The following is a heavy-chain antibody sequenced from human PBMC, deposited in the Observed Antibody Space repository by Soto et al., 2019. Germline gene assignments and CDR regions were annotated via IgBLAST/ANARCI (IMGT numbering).Heavy chain of an antibody. D-gene: IGHD2-2*01. CDR3: ARSCSSTSCYQYQHAFDI. V-gene: IGHV1-69*13. Sequence: SVKLSSKASGGTLSSYAISWVRQAPGQGLEWMGGIIPIFGTANYAQKFQGRVTITADESTSTAYMELSSLRSEDTAVYYCARSCSSTSCYQYQHAFDIWGQGTMVTVSS. CDR1: GGTLSSYA. CDR2: IIPIFGTA. J-gene: IGHJ3*02.